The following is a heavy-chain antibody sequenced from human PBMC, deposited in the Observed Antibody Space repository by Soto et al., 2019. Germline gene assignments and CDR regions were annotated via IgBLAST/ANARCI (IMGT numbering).Heavy chain of an antibody. V-gene: IGHV1-18*01. D-gene: IGHD1-1*01. CDR2: ISAHNGNT. J-gene: IGHJ4*02. Sequence: QVHLVQSGAEVKKPGASVKVSCQASGYAFTTYGITWVRQAPGQGLEWMGWISAHNGNTNYAQKLQGRVTVTRDTSTSTAYLVLRSLRSDATTVYYCARGRYGDYWGQGALVTVSS. CDR1: GYAFTTYG. CDR3: ARGRYGDY.